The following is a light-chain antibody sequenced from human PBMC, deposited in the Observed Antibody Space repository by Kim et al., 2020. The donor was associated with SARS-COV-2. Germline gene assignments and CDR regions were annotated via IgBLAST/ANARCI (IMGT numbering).Light chain of an antibody. CDR3: HVLDIRTGYI. CDR2: RDT. Sequence: VAQGQTATIICGGNKIGVKSVPWYRQKSGQAPVLVIYRDTNRPSGVPNRLSGSNSGDTATLTISGAQVEYEADYYCHVLDIRTGYIFGGGTQLTVL. V-gene: IGLV3-9*01. J-gene: IGLJ2*01. CDR1: KIGVKS.